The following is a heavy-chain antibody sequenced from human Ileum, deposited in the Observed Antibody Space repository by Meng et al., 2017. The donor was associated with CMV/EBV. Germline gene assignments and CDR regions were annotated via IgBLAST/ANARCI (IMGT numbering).Heavy chain of an antibody. CDR3: ARGLPNYYESGMDV. CDR2: TYFRSKWYY. J-gene: IGHJ6*01. Sequence: SCVISGDGVSNNNGAWNWIRQSPSRGLEWLGRTYFRSKWYYDYAISVKSRISITPDTSKNLFFLHLKSVTPEDTAVYYCARGLPNYYESGMDVWGQGNTVTRSS. CDR1: GDGVSNNNGA. D-gene: IGHD2-21*02. V-gene: IGHV6-1*01.